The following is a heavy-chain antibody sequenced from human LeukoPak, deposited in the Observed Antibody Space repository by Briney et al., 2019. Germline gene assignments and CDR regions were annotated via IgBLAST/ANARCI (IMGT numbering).Heavy chain of an antibody. CDR3: ARGGDY. CDR2: IKQDGSEK. V-gene: IGHV3-7*01. CDR1: GFSYSSYW. J-gene: IGHJ4*02. Sequence: GGALRLSCASSGFSYSSYWMSWVRQAPGKGLEWVANIKQDGSEKYYVDSVKGRFTISRDNAKNSLDLQMTSLSAADTALYYCARGGDYWGQGTLVTVSS. D-gene: IGHD5-12*01.